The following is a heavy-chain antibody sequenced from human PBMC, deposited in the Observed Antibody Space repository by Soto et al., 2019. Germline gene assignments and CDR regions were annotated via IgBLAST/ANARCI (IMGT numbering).Heavy chain of an antibody. CDR3: ARGGEYYYDSSGPSGWFDP. V-gene: IGHV1-2*04. D-gene: IGHD3-22*01. CDR2: INPNSGGT. Sequence: ASVKVSCKDSGYTFTGYYMHWVRQAPGQGLEWMGWINPNSGGTNYAQKFQGWVTMTRDTSISTAYMELSRLRSDDTAVYYCARGGEYYYDSSGPSGWFDPWGQGTLVTVSS. J-gene: IGHJ5*02. CDR1: GYTFTGYY.